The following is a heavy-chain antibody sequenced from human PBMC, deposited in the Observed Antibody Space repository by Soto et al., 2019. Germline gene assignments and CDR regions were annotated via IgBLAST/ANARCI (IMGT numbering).Heavy chain of an antibody. V-gene: IGHV3-23*01. CDR3: ARQLGYCSDGTCYFDY. CDR1: GFTFSRYA. J-gene: IGHJ4*02. CDR2: VSGSGDAT. D-gene: IGHD2-15*01. Sequence: EVQLLESGGGLVQPGGSLRLSCAASGFTFSRYAMSWVRQAPGKGLEWLSAVSGSGDATYDADSVKGRFTISRDNSKNTVYLRMNSLRAEDTALYHCARQLGYCSDGTCYFDYWVQGTLVTVSS.